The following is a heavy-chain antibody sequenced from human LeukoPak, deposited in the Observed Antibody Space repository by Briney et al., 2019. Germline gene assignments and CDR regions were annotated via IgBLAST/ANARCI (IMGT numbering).Heavy chain of an antibody. CDR3: ARHHDGGMVVDNWFDP. Sequence: SETLSLTCTVSGGSISSSSYYWGWIRQPPGKGLEWIGSIYYSGSTYYNPSLKSRVTISVDTSKNQFSLKLSSVTAADTAVYYCARHHDGGMVVDNWFDPWGQGTLVTVSS. CDR2: IYYSGST. D-gene: IGHD2-15*01. CDR1: GGSISSSSYY. J-gene: IGHJ5*02. V-gene: IGHV4-39*01.